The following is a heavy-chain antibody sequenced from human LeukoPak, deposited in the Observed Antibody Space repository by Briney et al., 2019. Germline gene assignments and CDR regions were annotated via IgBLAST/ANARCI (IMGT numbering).Heavy chain of an antibody. J-gene: IGHJ4*02. Sequence: PGRSLRLSCAASGFTFSSYGMHWVRQAPGKGLEWVAVISYDGSNKYYADSVKGRFTISRDNSKNTLYLQMNSLRAEDTAVYYCARDPTSGWLNYWGQGTLVTVSS. CDR2: ISYDGSNK. V-gene: IGHV3-30*03. D-gene: IGHD6-19*01. CDR3: ARDPTSGWLNY. CDR1: GFTFSSYG.